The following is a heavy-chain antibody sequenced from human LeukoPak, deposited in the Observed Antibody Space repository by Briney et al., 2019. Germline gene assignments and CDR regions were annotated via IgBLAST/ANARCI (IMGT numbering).Heavy chain of an antibody. CDR2: ISNGNT. J-gene: IGHJ6*03. V-gene: IGHV3-23*01. Sequence: GGSLRLSCAASGFPFSNHAMSWVRQPPGKGLEWVSAISNGNTYYADSVRGRFTVSRDNSKNTLFLQMNGLRAEDTAVYYCAKDGDAGTAYYYYYMDVWGKGTTVTVSS. CDR1: GFPFSNHA. D-gene: IGHD1-7*01. CDR3: AKDGDAGTAYYYYYMDV.